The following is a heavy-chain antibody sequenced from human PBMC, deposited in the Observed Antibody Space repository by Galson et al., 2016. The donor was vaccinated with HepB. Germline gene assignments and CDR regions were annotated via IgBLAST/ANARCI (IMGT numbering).Heavy chain of an antibody. CDR3: ARDPGRDGGMDV. Sequence: SLRLSCAVSGFTFSNYWMHWVRQAPGKGLVWISRIKTDGSITDYGDSVKGRFTISRDNYKNTAYLHMNSLRAGDTAVYYCARDPGRDGGMDVWGQGTTVTVSS. V-gene: IGHV3-74*01. J-gene: IGHJ6*02. CDR2: IKTDGSIT. CDR1: GFTFSNYW. D-gene: IGHD5-24*01.